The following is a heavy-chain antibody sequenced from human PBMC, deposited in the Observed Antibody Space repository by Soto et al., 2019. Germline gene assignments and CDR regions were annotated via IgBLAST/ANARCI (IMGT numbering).Heavy chain of an antibody. CDR2: INAGNGNT. V-gene: IGHV1-3*01. Sequence: GASVKVSCKASGYTFTSSAMHWXRQAPGQRLEWMGWINAGNGNTKYSQKFQGRVTITRDTSASTAYMELSSLRSEDTAVYYCARDSRSYYYDSSGPDYWGQGTLVTVSS. CDR3: ARDSRSYYYDSSGPDY. J-gene: IGHJ4*02. D-gene: IGHD3-22*01. CDR1: GYTFTSSA.